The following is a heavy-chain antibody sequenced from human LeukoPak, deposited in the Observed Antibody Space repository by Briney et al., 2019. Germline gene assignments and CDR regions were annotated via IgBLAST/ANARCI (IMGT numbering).Heavy chain of an antibody. J-gene: IGHJ6*03. V-gene: IGHV4-34*01. CDR3: ASIVGAGRYYYYMDV. CDR1: GGSFSGYY. CDR2: INHSGST. D-gene: IGHD1-26*01. Sequence: SETLSLTCAVYGGSFSGYYWSWIRQPPGKGLEWIGEINHSGSTNYNPSLKSRVTISVDTSKNQFSLKLSSVTAADTAVYYCASIVGAGRYYYYMDVWGKGTTVTVSS.